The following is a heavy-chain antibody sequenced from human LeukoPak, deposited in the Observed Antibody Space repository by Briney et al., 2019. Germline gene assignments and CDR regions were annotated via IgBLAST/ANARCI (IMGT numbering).Heavy chain of an antibody. D-gene: IGHD5-24*01. CDR1: GGSINSYY. J-gene: IGHJ4*02. CDR3: ATTAGHGYSDY. V-gene: IGHV4-59*12. Sequence: PSETLSLTCTLSGGSINSYYWSWIRQPPGKGLEWIAYIHYSGSTNYNPSLKSPVTIPLDTSKDQFSLKLSSVTAADTAVYYCATTAGHGYSDYWGQGTLVTVSS. CDR2: IHYSGST.